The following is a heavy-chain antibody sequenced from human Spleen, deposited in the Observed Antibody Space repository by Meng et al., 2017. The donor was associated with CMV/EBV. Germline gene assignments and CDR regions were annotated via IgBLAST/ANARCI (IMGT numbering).Heavy chain of an antibody. J-gene: IGHJ3*02. Sequence: GESLKISCAASGFTFSDYWMHWVRQAPGKGLVWVSRISSDGSSTIYADSVKGRFTISRDNAKNTLYLQMNSLRAEDTAVYYCARDPGTDDAFDIWGQGTMVTVSS. CDR3: ARDPGTDDAFDI. V-gene: IGHV3-74*01. CDR2: ISSDGSST. CDR1: GFTFSDYW. D-gene: IGHD1-14*01.